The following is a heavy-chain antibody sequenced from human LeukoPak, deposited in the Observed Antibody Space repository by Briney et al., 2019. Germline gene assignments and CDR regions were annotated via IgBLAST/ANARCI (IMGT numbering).Heavy chain of an antibody. D-gene: IGHD2-8*01. CDR3: ARERGYCTNGVCYRVGIPTFDY. CDR1: GYTFTSYY. V-gene: IGHV1-46*01. CDR2: INPSGGST. Sequence: ASVKVSCKASGYTFTSYYMHWVRQAPGQGLEWMGIINPSGGSTSYAQKFQGRVTMTRDTSTSTVYMELSSLRSEDTAVYYCARERGYCTNGVCYRVGIPTFDYWGQGTLVTVSS. J-gene: IGHJ4*02.